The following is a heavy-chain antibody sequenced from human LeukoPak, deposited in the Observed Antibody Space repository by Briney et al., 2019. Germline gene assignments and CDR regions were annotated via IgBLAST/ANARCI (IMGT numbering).Heavy chain of an antibody. D-gene: IGHD7-27*01. CDR1: GFTFDDYS. V-gene: IGHV3-9*01. CDR3: AREKLGTGYFDY. J-gene: IGHJ4*02. Sequence: PGGSLRLSCAASGFTFDDYSMHWVRQAPGKGLEWVSGISWNSGTINYADSVRGRFTISRDNAKNTLYLQMNSLRAEDTAVYYCAREKLGTGYFDYWGQGTLVTVSS. CDR2: ISWNSGTI.